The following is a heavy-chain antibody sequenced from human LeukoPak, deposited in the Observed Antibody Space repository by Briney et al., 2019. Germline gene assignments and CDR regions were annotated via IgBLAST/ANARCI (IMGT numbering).Heavy chain of an antibody. V-gene: IGHV4-30-4*08. CDR1: GGSISSGDY. Sequence: SQTLSLTCTVSGGSISSGDYWSWIRQPPGKGLEWIGYIYYSGSTYYNPSLKSRVTISVDTSKNQFSLKLSSVTAADTAVYYCARGLIVVVPAATDYYMDVWGKGTTVTVSS. D-gene: IGHD2-2*01. J-gene: IGHJ6*03. CDR3: ARGLIVVVPAATDYYMDV. CDR2: IYYSGST.